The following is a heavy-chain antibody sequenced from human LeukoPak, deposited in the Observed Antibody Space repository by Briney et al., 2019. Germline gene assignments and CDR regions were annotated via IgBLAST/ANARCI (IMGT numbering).Heavy chain of an antibody. CDR1: GYTFTGYY. J-gene: IGHJ4*02. CDR3: ARATLTYYYDSSGYSPNY. V-gene: IGHV1-2*02. CDR2: INPNSGGT. Sequence: ASVKVSCKASGYTFTGYYMHWVRQAPGRGLEWMGWINPNSGGTNYAQKFQGRVTMTRDTSISTAYMELSRLRSDDTAVYYCARATLTYYYDSSGYSPNYWGQGTLVTVSS. D-gene: IGHD3-22*01.